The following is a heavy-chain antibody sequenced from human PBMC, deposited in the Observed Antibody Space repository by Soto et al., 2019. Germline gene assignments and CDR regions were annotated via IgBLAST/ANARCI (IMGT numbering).Heavy chain of an antibody. V-gene: IGHV3-30*03. CDR2: ISYDGSNK. CDR1: GLTFSSYG. J-gene: IGHJ6*02. D-gene: IGHD3-10*01. Sequence: QVQLVESGGGVVQPGRSLRLSCAASGLTFSSYGMHWFRQSPGKGLEWVSVISYDGSNKYYADSEKGRFTISRDNSKNTLYLQMNSLRAEDTAVYYCATDLKWITMVRGVIRSYGMDVWGQGTTVTVSS. CDR3: ATDLKWITMVRGVIRSYGMDV.